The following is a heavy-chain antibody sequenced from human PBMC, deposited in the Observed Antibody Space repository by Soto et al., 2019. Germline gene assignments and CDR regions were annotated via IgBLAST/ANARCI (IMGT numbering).Heavy chain of an antibody. J-gene: IGHJ4*02. Sequence: EVQLLESGGGLVQPGGSLRLSCAASGLTLSSCAMRWVRQAPGKGLEWVSTISGGGGNTYYADSVKGRFTISRDNSKSTLYLQMNSLRAEDTAVYYCATDYRDSIAAAGTGSFDYWGQGTLVTVSS. CDR1: GLTLSSCA. CDR2: ISGGGGNT. D-gene: IGHD6-13*01. V-gene: IGHV3-23*01. CDR3: ATDYRDSIAAAGTGSFDY.